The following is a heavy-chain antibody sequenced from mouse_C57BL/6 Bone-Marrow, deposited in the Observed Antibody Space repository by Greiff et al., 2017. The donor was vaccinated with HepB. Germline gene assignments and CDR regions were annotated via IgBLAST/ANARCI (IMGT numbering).Heavy chain of an antibody. D-gene: IGHD2-12*01. Sequence: VQLQQPGAELVKPGASVKLSCKASGYTFTSYWMQWVKQRPGQGLEWIGEIDPSDSYTNYNQKFKGKATLTVDTSSSTAYMQLSSLTSEDSAVYYCASNISFCPDYSNDVYYFDYWGQGTTLTVSS. CDR2: IDPSDSYT. V-gene: IGHV1-50*01. CDR1: GYTFTSYW. J-gene: IGHJ2*01. CDR3: ASNISFCPDYSNDVYYFDY.